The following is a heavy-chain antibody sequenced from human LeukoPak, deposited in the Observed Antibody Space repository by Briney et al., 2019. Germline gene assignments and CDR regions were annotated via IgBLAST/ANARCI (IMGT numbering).Heavy chain of an antibody. D-gene: IGHD3-9*01. CDR1: GFTFNSYG. CDR3: ARASYDILTGYPYGYFDY. Sequence: GGSLRLSCAASGFTFNSYGMHWVRQAPGKGLEWVAVIWYDGSNKYYADSVKGRFTISRDNAKNSLYLQMNSLRAEDTAVYYCARASYDILTGYPYGYFDYWGQGTLVTVSS. CDR2: IWYDGSNK. V-gene: IGHV3-33*01. J-gene: IGHJ4*02.